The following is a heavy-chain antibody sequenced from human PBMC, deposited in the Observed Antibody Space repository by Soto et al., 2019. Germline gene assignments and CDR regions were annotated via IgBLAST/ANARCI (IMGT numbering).Heavy chain of an antibody. CDR3: ASLGVEYSSSPYGMDV. V-gene: IGHV4-4*07. CDR2: MYATGST. CDR1: GGSISSYY. J-gene: IGHJ6*02. Sequence: SETLSLTCTVSGGSISSYYWSWIRQPAGRGLEWIGRMYATGSTNYNPSLKSRVTMSVDTSKNQFSLKLTFVTAADTAVYYCASLGVEYSSSPYGMDVSGPGNTVTVSS. D-gene: IGHD6-6*01.